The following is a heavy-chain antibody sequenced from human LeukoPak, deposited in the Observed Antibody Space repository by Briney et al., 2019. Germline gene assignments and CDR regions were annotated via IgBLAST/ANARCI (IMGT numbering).Heavy chain of an antibody. CDR1: GFTFSSYA. J-gene: IGHJ4*02. D-gene: IGHD6-19*01. V-gene: IGHV3-23*01. Sequence: GGSLRLSCAASGFTFSSYAMSWVRQAPGKGLEWVSAISGSGGSTYYADSVKGRFTISRDNSKNTLYLQMNSLRAEDTAIYYCAKGSSLAVASFDYWGQGTLVTVSS. CDR3: AKGSSLAVASFDY. CDR2: ISGSGGST.